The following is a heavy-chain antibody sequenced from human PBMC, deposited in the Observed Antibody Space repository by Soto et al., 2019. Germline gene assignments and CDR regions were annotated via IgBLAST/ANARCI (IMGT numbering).Heavy chain of an antibody. D-gene: IGHD2-2*01. V-gene: IGHV3-73*01. CDR2: IRSKANSYAT. Sequence: HPGGSLRLSCAASGFTFSGSAMHWFRQASGKGLEWVGRIRSKANSYATAYAASVKGRFTISRDDSKNTAYLQMNSLKTEDTAVYYCTRLPLAPPAAIILRSYMDVWGKGTTVTVSS. CDR1: GFTFSGSA. CDR3: TRLPLAPPAAIILRSYMDV. J-gene: IGHJ6*03.